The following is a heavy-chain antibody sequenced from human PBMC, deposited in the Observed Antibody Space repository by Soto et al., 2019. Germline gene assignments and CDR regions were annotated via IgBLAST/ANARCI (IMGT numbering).Heavy chain of an antibody. CDR3: AKDSSLLGLLGYFDY. Sequence: GGSLRLSCAASGFTFSSYAMSWVRQAPGKGLEWVSAISGSGGSTYYADSVKGRFTISRDNSKNTLYLQMNSLRAEDTAVYYCAKDSSLLGLLGYFDYWGQGTLVTVSS. V-gene: IGHV3-23*01. J-gene: IGHJ4*02. CDR2: ISGSGGST. D-gene: IGHD2-21*01. CDR1: GFTFSSYA.